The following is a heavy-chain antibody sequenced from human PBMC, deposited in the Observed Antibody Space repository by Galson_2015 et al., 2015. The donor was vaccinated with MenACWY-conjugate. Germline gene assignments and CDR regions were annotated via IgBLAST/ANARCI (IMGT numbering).Heavy chain of an antibody. V-gene: IGHV3-23*01. CDR1: GFTFNSYA. CDR3: ARDSGSNGWCHLDF. J-gene: IGHJ4*02. CDR2: IVSSGGDT. D-gene: IGHD6-19*01. Sequence: SLRLSCAASGFTFNSYAMNWVRQAPGQGLAWVAGIVSSGGDTNYADSLKGRFTISRDNAKNTLHLHMSSLRAEDTAVYYCARDSGSNGWCHLDFWGQGALVTVSS.